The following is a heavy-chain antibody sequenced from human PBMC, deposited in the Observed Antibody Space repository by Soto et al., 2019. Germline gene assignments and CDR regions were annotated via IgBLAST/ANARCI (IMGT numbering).Heavy chain of an antibody. CDR1: GFSLSTSGAG. D-gene: IGHD3-22*01. V-gene: IGHV2-5*02. CDR2: IYWDDDK. Sequence: QITLKESGPTLVKPKQTLTLTCTFSGFSLSTSGAGVGWIRQPPGKALEWLALIYWDDDKRYSPSLKSRLTSTKDTSKDQVVLTMTNMDPVDTATYYCARSRYDSSGYYYSFDYWGQGTLVTVSS. CDR3: ARSRYDSSGYYYSFDY. J-gene: IGHJ4*02.